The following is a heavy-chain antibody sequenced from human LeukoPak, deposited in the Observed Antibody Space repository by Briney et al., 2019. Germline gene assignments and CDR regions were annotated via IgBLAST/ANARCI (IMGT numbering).Heavy chain of an antibody. J-gene: IGHJ4*02. V-gene: IGHV3-11*01. CDR2: ISSSGNTI. Sequence: GGSLRLSCAASRFTFTDYYMSWIRQAPGKGLEWISYISSSGNTIYFADSVKGRFTISRDNAKNSLYLQMNSLRAEDTAVYYCARGHYYDSSDYYAPFDYWGQGTLVTVSS. CDR1: RFTFTDYY. D-gene: IGHD3-22*01. CDR3: ARGHYYDSSDYYAPFDY.